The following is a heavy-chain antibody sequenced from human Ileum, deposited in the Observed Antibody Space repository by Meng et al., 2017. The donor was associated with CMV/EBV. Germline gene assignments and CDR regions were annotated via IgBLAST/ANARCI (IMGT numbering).Heavy chain of an antibody. Sequence: KPSGFTLTGYCIHWVRQASGQGLEWMGWINPNSGDTNYAQKLQGRVTMTRDTSVTTTYMELNRLTSDDTAVYYCARDLITDTPMITDFWGQGTLVTVSS. CDR1: GFTLTGYC. J-gene: IGHJ4*02. D-gene: IGHD5-18*01. V-gene: IGHV1-2*02. CDR2: INPNSGDT. CDR3: ARDLITDTPMITDF.